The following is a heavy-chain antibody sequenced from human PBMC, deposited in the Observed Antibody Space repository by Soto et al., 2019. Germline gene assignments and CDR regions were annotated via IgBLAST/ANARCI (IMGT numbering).Heavy chain of an antibody. J-gene: IGHJ4*02. CDR1: GFTFNTHA. V-gene: IGHV3-23*01. D-gene: IGHD3-22*01. CDR3: AKGSCYTDNRGQPDGYFDY. CDR2: VSGSGTYT. Sequence: EVQLLESGGGLVRPGGSLRLSCAASGFTFNTHAMSWVRQAPGKGLEWVSVVSGSGTYTYYADSVQGRFTISRDNSKNTVYVQMNSLSAEDTAVYYCAKGSCYTDNRGQPDGYFDYWGQGIVVTVSP.